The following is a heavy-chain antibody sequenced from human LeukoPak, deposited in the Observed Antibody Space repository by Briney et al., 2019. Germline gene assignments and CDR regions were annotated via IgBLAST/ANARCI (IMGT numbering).Heavy chain of an antibody. D-gene: IGHD3-3*01. CDR2: ISGDGGTT. CDR1: GFIFDDYA. Sequence: GGSLRLSCAACGFIFDDYAMHWVRQAPGRGVEWVSLISGDGGTTYYADSVKGRFTISRDNSKNSLYLQMNSLRTEDSALYYCAKDFYDFWSGYHFCFDYWGQGTLVTVSS. CDR3: AKDFYDFWSGYHFCFDY. J-gene: IGHJ4*02. V-gene: IGHV3-43*02.